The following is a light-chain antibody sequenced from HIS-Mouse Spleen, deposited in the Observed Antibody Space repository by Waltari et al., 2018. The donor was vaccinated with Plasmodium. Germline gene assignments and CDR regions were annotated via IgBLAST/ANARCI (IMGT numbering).Light chain of an antibody. CDR2: AAS. J-gene: IGKJ4*01. V-gene: IGKV1-39*01. Sequence: DIQMTQSPSSLSASVGDRVTITCRASQSISSYLNWYQQKPGKAPKLLIYAASSLQMWVPSRFSGSGSGTDFTLTISSLQPEDFATYYCQQSYSTPLTFGGGTKVEIK. CDR3: QQSYSTPLT. CDR1: QSISSY.